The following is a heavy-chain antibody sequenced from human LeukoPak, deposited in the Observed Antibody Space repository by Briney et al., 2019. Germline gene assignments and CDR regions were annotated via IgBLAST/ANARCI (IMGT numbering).Heavy chain of an antibody. CDR2: INPNSGGT. V-gene: IGHV1-2*02. D-gene: IGHD2-15*01. J-gene: IGHJ4*02. CDR3: ARAKIYCSGGSCYTYYFDY. Sequence: VASVKVSCKASGYTFTGYYMHWVRQAPGQGLEWMGWINPNSGGTNYAQKFQGRVTMTRDTSISTAYMELSRLRSDDTAVYYCARAKIYCSGGSCYTYYFDYWGQGTLVTVSS. CDR1: GYTFTGYY.